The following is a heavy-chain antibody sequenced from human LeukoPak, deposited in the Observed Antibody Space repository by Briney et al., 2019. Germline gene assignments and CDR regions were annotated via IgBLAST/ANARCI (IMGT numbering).Heavy chain of an antibody. CDR2: INSDGSST. D-gene: IGHD4/OR15-4a*01. V-gene: IGHV3-74*01. Sequence: PGGSLGLSCAASGFTFNTYWMHWVRQAPGKGLVWVSRINSDGSSTNYADSVKGRFTISRDNAKNTLSLQMNSLRAEDTAVYYCAKAADYDTDAFDIWGQGTMVTVSS. CDR1: GFTFNTYW. CDR3: AKAADYDTDAFDI. J-gene: IGHJ3*02.